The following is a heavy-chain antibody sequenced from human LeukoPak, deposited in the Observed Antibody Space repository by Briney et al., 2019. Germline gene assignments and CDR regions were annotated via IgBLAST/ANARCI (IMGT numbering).Heavy chain of an antibody. D-gene: IGHD6-13*01. CDR3: AKDLSSSGFEGLDN. Sequence: GGSLRLSCAASGFTLSTYGMCWVRQAPGKGLEWVAVIWNDGSNKHYADSVKGRFTISRDNSKNTLDLQMNSLRAEDTAVYYCAKDLSSSGFEGLDNWGQGTLVTVSS. V-gene: IGHV3-33*06. CDR1: GFTLSTYG. CDR2: IWNDGSNK. J-gene: IGHJ4*02.